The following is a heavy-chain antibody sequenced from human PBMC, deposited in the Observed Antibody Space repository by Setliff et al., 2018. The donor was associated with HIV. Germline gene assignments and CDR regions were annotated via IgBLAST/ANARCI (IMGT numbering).Heavy chain of an antibody. V-gene: IGHV4-4*07. CDR1: GGSISKYF. J-gene: IGHJ5*02. CDR3: ARSLDYSGSGSYYVGWFDL. Sequence: ETLSLTCTVSGGSISKYFWCWIRQSAEKGLEWIGRIYSSGSTNQNPSLKSRVSMSVDTSKSQFSLNLSSVTAADTAVCYCARSLDYSGSGSYYVGWFDLWGQGIPVTVSS. CDR2: IYSSGST. D-gene: IGHD3-10*01.